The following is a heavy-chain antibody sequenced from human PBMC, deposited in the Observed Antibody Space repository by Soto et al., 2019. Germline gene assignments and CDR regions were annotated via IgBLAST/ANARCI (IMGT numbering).Heavy chain of an antibody. V-gene: IGHV1-69*12. CDR2: IIPIIATA. CDR1: GGTFTSYA. CDR3: VRVSRRYPLAVAGTGYFDY. D-gene: IGHD6-19*01. Sequence: QVQLVQSGAEVKKPGSSVKVSCKASGGTFTSYAFSWVRQAPGQGLECMGGIIPIIATAHYAQKLQGRLTVTADESTSTVYMELISLRSEDTAVYYCVRVSRRYPLAVAGTGYFDYWGHGSLVTVSS. J-gene: IGHJ4*01.